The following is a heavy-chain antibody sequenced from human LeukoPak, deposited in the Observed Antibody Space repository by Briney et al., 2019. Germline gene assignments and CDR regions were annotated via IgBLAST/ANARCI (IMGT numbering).Heavy chain of an antibody. CDR2: INPSGGST. Sequence: GASVKVSCKASGYTFTSCYVHWVRQATGPGLEWMGMINPSGGSTTYSQKFQGRITMTRGTSTSTVYMELSSLRSEDTAVYYCARGTGTNTDYWGQGTLVTVSS. J-gene: IGHJ4*02. CDR1: GYTFTSCY. V-gene: IGHV1-46*01. D-gene: IGHD4-17*01. CDR3: ARGTGTNTDY.